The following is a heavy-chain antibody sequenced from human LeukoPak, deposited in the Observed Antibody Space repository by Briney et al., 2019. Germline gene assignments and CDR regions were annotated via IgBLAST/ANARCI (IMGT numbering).Heavy chain of an antibody. Sequence: GGSLRLSCAASGFTFSNYAMRWVRQAPGKGLEWVSGISGSGDSTYYADSVKGRFTISRDNSKNTLHLQMNSLRAEDTAVYYCAKLYGAFDIWGQGTMVTVSS. CDR1: GFTFSNYA. CDR3: AKLYGAFDI. V-gene: IGHV3-23*01. D-gene: IGHD2-2*02. J-gene: IGHJ3*02. CDR2: ISGSGDST.